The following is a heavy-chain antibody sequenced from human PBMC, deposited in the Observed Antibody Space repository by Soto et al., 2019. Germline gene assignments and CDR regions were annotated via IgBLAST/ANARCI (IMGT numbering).Heavy chain of an antibody. D-gene: IGHD5-18*01. CDR2: ISYDGSNK. Sequence: QVQLVESGGGVVQPGRSLRLSCAASGFTFSSYVMHWVRQAPGKGLEWVAVISYDGSNKYYADSVKGRFTISRDNSKNTLYLQMNSLRAEDTAVYYCARDGNVDTAMYYFDYWGQGTLVTVSS. CDR3: ARDGNVDTAMYYFDY. V-gene: IGHV3-30-3*01. J-gene: IGHJ4*02. CDR1: GFTFSSYV.